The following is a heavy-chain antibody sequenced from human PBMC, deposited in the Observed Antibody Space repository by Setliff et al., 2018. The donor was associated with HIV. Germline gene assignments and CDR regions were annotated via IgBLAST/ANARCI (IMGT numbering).Heavy chain of an antibody. CDR3: ARHPTYGDYVRFDY. Sequence: SETLSLTCTVSGGSISSSSYYWGWIRQPPGKGLEWIGSIYYSGSTYYNPSPKSRVTISVDTSKNQFSLKLSSVTAAGTAVYYCARHPTYGDYVRFDYWGQGTLVTVSS. D-gene: IGHD4-17*01. CDR1: GGSISSSSYY. CDR2: IYYSGST. J-gene: IGHJ4*02. V-gene: IGHV4-39*01.